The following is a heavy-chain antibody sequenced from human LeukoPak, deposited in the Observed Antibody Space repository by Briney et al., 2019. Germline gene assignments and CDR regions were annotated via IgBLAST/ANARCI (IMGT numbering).Heavy chain of an antibody. V-gene: IGHV1-69*13. Sequence: ASVKVSCKASGGTFSSYSISWVRQAPGQGLEWVGGIIPIVGTANHAQKFQGRVTITADESTSTAYMELSSLRSEDTAVYYCAREGDTAMPFSYWFDPWGQGTLVTVSS. D-gene: IGHD5-18*01. CDR1: GGTFSSYS. J-gene: IGHJ5*02. CDR3: AREGDTAMPFSYWFDP. CDR2: IIPIVGTA.